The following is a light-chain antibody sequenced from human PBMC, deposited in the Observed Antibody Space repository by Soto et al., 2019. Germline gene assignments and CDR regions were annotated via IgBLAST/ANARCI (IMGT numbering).Light chain of an antibody. CDR3: KQLFDSQIT. Sequence: DIQRTHAPSSLSASVLGRVTSTFLASQSIGTYLNWYQQKPGKANKLLISAAYSLQSGVKSRFSATVSGTEFSLTITSMQHEDFATYYCKQLFDSQITGGKGQRRAIK. CDR2: AAY. J-gene: IGKJ5*01. CDR1: QSIGTY. V-gene: IGKV1-39*01.